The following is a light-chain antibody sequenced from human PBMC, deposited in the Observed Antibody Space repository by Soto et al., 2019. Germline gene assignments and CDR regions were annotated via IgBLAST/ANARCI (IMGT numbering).Light chain of an antibody. V-gene: IGKV3-15*01. CDR1: QSISSL. Sequence: EIVLTQSPATLSVSPGERATLSCRASQSISSLLAWYQQKPGQAPRLLIYSASTRASGIPARFSGSGSGADFTLTISSLQSKDFAVYYCQQYYDWPITFGQGTRLDIK. CDR2: SAS. J-gene: IGKJ5*01. CDR3: QQYYDWPIT.